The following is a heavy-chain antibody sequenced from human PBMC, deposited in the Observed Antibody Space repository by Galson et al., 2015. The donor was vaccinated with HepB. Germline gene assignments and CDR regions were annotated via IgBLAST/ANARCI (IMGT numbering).Heavy chain of an antibody. D-gene: IGHD6-13*01. CDR2: ISYDGSNK. Sequence: SLRLSCAASGFTFSSYGMHWVRQAPGKGLEWVAVISYDGSNKYYADSVKGRFTISRDNSKNTLYLQMNSLRAEDTAVYYCAKDGLGYSSSWYDFDYWGQGTLVTVSS. CDR3: AKDGLGYSSSWYDFDY. J-gene: IGHJ4*02. V-gene: IGHV3-30*18. CDR1: GFTFSSYG.